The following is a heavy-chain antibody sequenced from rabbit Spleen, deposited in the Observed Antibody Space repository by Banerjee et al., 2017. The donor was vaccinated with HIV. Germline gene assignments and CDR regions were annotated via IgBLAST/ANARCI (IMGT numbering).Heavy chain of an antibody. Sequence: QEQLKESGGGLVTPGGTLKLSCKASGFDFSGYGMSWVRQAPGKGLEWIGYIDPIFTATYFANWAKGRFTISKTSSTTVTLQMTSLTAADTATYFCARDLDGVIGWNFGWWGPGTLVTVS. V-gene: IGHV1S45*01. D-gene: IGHD1-1*01. CDR2: IDPIFTAT. CDR3: ARDLDGVIGWNFGW. CDR1: GFDFSGYG. J-gene: IGHJ4*01.